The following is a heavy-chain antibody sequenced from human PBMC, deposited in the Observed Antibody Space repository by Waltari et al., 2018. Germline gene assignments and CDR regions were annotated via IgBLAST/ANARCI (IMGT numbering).Heavy chain of an antibody. Sequence: EVQLLESGGGLVQPGGSLRLSCAASGFTFSSYAMRWVRQAPGKGLEWVSVIYSGGSTYYADSVKGRFTISRDNSKNTLYLQMNSLRAEDTAVYYCAKDPGDYGGLDYWGQGTLVTVSS. CDR3: AKDPGDYGGLDY. J-gene: IGHJ4*02. CDR1: GFTFSSYA. V-gene: IGHV3-23*03. D-gene: IGHD4-17*01. CDR2: IYSGGST.